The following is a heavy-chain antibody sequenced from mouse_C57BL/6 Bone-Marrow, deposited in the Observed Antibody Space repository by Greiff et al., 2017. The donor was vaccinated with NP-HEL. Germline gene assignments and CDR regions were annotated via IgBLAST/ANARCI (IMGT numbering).Heavy chain of an antibody. D-gene: IGHD2-3*01. CDR3: ARSGGWLPLTLFAY. V-gene: IGHV1-69*01. J-gene: IGHJ3*01. CDR2: IDPSDSYT. Sequence: QVQLQQPGAELVMPGASVKLSCKASGYTFTSYWMHWVKQRPGQGLEWIGEIDPSDSYTNYNQKFKGKSTLTVDKSSSTAYMQLSSLTSEDSAVYYCARSGGWLPLTLFAYWGQGTLVTVSA. CDR1: GYTFTSYW.